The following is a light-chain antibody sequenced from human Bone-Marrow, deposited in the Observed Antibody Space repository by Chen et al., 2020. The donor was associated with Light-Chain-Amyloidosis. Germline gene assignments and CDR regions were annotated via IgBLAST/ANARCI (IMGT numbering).Light chain of an antibody. CDR1: NIGSTS. Sequence: SSVLTQPSSVSVAPGQTATIACGGNNIGSTSVHCYQQTPAQAPLLVDYDDSDRPSGIPERLSGSNAGNTATLTISRGEARDEADYYCQVWDRSSDRPVFGGGTKLTVL. CDR3: QVWDRSSDRPV. CDR2: DDS. J-gene: IGLJ3*02. V-gene: IGLV3-21*02.